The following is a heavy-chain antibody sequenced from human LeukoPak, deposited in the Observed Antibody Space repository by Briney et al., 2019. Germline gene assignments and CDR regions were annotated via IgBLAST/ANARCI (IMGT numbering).Heavy chain of an antibody. Sequence: PGGSLRLSCAASGFTFSGSGMHWVRQAPGKGLEWVTFIRYDGSNKYYTDSVKGRFTISRDNSKKTLYLQMDSLRAEDTAVYYCARDYDFWSGYYSPTRGYFGYWGQGTLVTVSS. CDR3: ARDYDFWSGYYSPTRGYFGY. CDR2: IRYDGSNK. V-gene: IGHV3-30*02. J-gene: IGHJ4*02. D-gene: IGHD3-3*01. CDR1: GFTFSGSG.